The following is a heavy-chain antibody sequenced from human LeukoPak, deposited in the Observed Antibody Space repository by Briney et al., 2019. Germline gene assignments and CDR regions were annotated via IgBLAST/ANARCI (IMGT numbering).Heavy chain of an antibody. CDR3: ARGTTREYYFDY. CDR1: GYTFTSYD. Sequence: ASVKVSCKASGYTFTSYDINWVRQATGQGLEWMGWMNPNSGNTGYAQKFQGRVTITRNTSISTAYMELRSLRSDDTAVYYCARGTTREYYFDYWGQGTPVTVSS. D-gene: IGHD1-26*01. J-gene: IGHJ4*02. V-gene: IGHV1-8*03. CDR2: MNPNSGNT.